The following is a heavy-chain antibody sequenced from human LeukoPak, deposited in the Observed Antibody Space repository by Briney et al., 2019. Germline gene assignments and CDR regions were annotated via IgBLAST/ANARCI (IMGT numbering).Heavy chain of an antibody. V-gene: IGHV4-31*03. Sequence: SETLSLTCTVSGDSISGGGYYRSWIRQLPGKGLEWIGYIYYSGSTFYNPSLKGRLTISLDTPNNQFSLKLTSVTAADTAVYYCARGRGVITTDWGQGTLVTVSS. CDR3: ARGRGVITTD. D-gene: IGHD3-10*01. CDR1: GDSISGGGYY. J-gene: IGHJ4*02. CDR2: IYYSGST.